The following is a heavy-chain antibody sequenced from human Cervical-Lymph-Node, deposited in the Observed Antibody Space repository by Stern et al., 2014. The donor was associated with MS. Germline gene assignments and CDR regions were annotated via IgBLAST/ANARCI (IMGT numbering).Heavy chain of an antibody. J-gene: IGHJ4*02. CDR1: GFSLSTSGVG. CDR2: IYWDDDK. CDR3: AHRLGGGTYDY. V-gene: IGHV2-5*02. D-gene: IGHD2-15*01. Sequence: VTLKESRATLVKPTQTLTLTFPFSGFSLSTSGVGVGLIRQPPGKALVWRALIYWDDDKRYSPSLKSRLTITKDTSKNQVVLTVTNMDPVDTATYYCAHRLGGGTYDYWGQGTLVTVSS.